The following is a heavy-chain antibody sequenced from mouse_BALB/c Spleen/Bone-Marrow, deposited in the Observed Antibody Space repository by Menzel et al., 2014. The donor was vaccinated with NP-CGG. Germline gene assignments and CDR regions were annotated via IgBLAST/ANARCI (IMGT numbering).Heavy chain of an antibody. V-gene: IGHV7-3*02. CDR2: IRNKANGYTT. J-gene: IGHJ2*01. Sequence: VQLKESGGGLVQPGGSLRLSCATSGFTFTDYYMSWVRQPPGKALEWLGFIRNKANGYTTECSTSVKGRFTISRDNSQSILYLQMNTLRAEDSATYYCARGVVATDYWGQGTTLTVSS. CDR3: ARGVVATDY. CDR1: GFTFTDYY. D-gene: IGHD1-1*01.